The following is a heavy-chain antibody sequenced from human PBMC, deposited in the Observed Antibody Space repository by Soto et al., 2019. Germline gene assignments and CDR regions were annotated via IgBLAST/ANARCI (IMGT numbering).Heavy chain of an antibody. D-gene: IGHD6-13*01. J-gene: IGHJ6*02. CDR3: AKVTKRAAAGRYEYYKYGMDV. CDR2: ISGSGGSS. CDR1: GFAFSAYA. V-gene: IGHV3-23*01. Sequence: GGSLRLSCAASGFAFSAYAMTWVRQAPGKGLEWVSVISGSGGSSYYAASVKGRFTISRDNSKNTLFLQMNGLRAEDTAVYYCAKVTKRAAAGRYEYYKYGMDVWGQGTTVTVSS.